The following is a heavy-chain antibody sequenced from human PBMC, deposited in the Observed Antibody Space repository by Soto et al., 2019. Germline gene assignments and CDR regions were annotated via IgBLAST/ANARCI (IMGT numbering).Heavy chain of an antibody. CDR2: IYYSGST. V-gene: IGHV4-30-4*01. Sequence: SETLSLTCTVSGGSISSGDYYWSWIRQPPGKGLEWIGYIYYSGSTYYNPSLKSRVTISVDTSKNQFSLKLSSVTAADTAVYYCARRYCSSTSCYNWFDPWGKETLVTLSS. CDR3: ARRYCSSTSCYNWFDP. CDR1: GGSISSGDYY. J-gene: IGHJ5*02. D-gene: IGHD2-2*01.